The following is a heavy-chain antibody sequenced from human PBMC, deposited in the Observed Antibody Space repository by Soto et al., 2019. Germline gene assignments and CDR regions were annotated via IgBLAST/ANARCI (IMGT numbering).Heavy chain of an antibody. CDR3: ARSHPNYDFWSGYSPDYGMDV. V-gene: IGHV5-51*01. CDR2: IYPGDSDT. Sequence: GESLKISCKGSGYSFTSYWIGWVRQMPGKGLEWMGTIYPGDSDTRYSPSFQGQVTISADKSISTAYLQWSSLKASDTAMYYCARSHPNYDFWSGYSPDYGMDVWGQGTTVTVSS. D-gene: IGHD3-3*01. CDR1: GYSFTSYW. J-gene: IGHJ6*02.